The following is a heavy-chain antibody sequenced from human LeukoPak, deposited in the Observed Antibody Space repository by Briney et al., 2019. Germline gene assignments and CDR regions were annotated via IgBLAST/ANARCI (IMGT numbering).Heavy chain of an antibody. V-gene: IGHV3-21*06. J-gene: IGHJ4*02. CDR3: ARADIVVVPTAIGEGD. CDR2: ISSTSSYI. Sequence: GGSLRLSCAASGFTFSSYSMNWVRQAPGKGLEWVSPISSTSSYIYYADSVKGRFTISRDNAKNSLYLQMNSLRAEDTAVYYCARADIVVVPTAIGEGDWGQGTLVTVSS. CDR1: GFTFSSYS. D-gene: IGHD2-2*01.